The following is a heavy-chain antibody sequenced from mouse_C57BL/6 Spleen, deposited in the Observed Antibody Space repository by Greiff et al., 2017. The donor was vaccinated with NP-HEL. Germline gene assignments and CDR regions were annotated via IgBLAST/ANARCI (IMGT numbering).Heavy chain of an antibody. V-gene: IGHV10-3*01. CDR3: VKGSYYYGSSYEGYYAMDY. CDR2: IRSKSSNYAT. CDR1: GFTFNTYA. Sequence: GGGLVQPKGSLKLSCAASGFTFNTYAMHWVRQAPGKGLEWVARIRSKSSNYATYYADSVKDRFTISRDDSKSMLYLQMNNLKTEDTAMYYCVKGSYYYGSSYEGYYAMDYWGQGTSVTVSS. D-gene: IGHD1-1*01. J-gene: IGHJ4*01.